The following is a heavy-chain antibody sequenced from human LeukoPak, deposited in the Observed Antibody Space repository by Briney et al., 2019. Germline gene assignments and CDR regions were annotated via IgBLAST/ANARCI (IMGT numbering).Heavy chain of an antibody. CDR3: ARVVAVAGGDFDY. V-gene: IGHV3-21*01. CDR1: GFTFSSYS. D-gene: IGHD6-19*01. J-gene: IGHJ4*02. Sequence: GGSLRLYYAASGFTFSSYSMNWVRQAPGKGREWGSSISSSSSYIYYADSVKGRFTISRDNAKNSLYLQMNSRRAEDTAVYYCARVVAVAGGDFDYWGQGTLVTVSS. CDR2: ISSSSSYI.